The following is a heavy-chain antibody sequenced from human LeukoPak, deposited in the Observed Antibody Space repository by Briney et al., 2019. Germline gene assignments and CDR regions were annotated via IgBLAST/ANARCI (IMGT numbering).Heavy chain of an antibody. CDR1: GFTFSSYS. J-gene: IGHJ4*02. CDR3: ARDVRGSSKWLVRIRYFDY. V-gene: IGHV3-21*01. D-gene: IGHD6-19*01. Sequence: GGSLRLSCAASGFTFSSYSMNWVRQAPGKGLEWVSSISSSSSYIYYADSVKGRFTISRDNAKNSLYLQMNSLRAEDTAVYYCARDVRGSSKWLVRIRYFDYWGQGTLVTVSS. CDR2: ISSSSSYI.